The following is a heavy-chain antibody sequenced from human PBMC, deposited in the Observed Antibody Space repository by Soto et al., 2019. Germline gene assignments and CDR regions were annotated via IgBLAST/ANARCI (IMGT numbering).Heavy chain of an antibody. V-gene: IGHV3-7*01. J-gene: IGHJ6*02. Sequence: EVQLVESGGGLVQPGGSLRLSCVASGFTSSNHWLTWIRQAPGKGLEWVANIKPDGSEKYYVDSVKGRFTISRDNAENSMFLQMSSLRVDDTAVYYCAREHYGMDVWGQWTTVTVSS. CDR2: IKPDGSEK. CDR1: GFTSSNHW. CDR3: AREHYGMDV.